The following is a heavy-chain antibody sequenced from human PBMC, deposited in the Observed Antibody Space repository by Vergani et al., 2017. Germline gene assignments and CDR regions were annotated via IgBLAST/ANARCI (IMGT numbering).Heavy chain of an antibody. CDR2: IHYSENT. D-gene: IGHD6-19*01. V-gene: IGHV4-59*11. CDR1: FDSIRNLY. Sequence: QVRLQESGPGLVKSSETLPLTCSVSFDSIRNLYCNWIRQPPGKGLEWIGSIHYSENTNYNPSLKTRVTISVDTSKNQFSLTLTSVTAADTAVYYCASDTHSGQRADRWGQGILVTVTS. J-gene: IGHJ5*02. CDR3: ASDTHSGQRADR.